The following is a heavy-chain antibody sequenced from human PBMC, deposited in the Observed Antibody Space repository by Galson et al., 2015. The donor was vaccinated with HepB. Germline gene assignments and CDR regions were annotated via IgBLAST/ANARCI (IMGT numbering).Heavy chain of an antibody. D-gene: IGHD2-2*01. J-gene: IGHJ5*02. CDR1: GFTFCSYA. CDR3: ARDSRYCSSTSCYPRNWFDP. CDR2: ISYDGSNK. Sequence: SLRLSCAASGFTFCSYAMHWVRQAPGKGLEWVAVISYDGSNKYYADSVKGRFTISRDNSKNTLYLQMNSLRAEDTAVYYCARDSRYCSSTSCYPRNWFDPWGQGTLVTVSS. V-gene: IGHV3-30-3*01.